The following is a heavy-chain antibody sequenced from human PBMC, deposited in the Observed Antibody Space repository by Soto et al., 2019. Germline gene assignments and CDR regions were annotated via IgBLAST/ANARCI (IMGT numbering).Heavy chain of an antibody. CDR3: ARHGTATYNWFDP. V-gene: IGHV4-39*01. CDR1: GGSISSSSYY. Sequence: QLQLQESGPGLVKPSETLSLTCTVSGGSISSSSYYWGWIRQPPGKGLEWIGSIYYSGSTYYNPSLTSRVTISVDTSKNQFSLKLSSVTAADTAVYYCARHGTATYNWFDPWGQGTLVTVSS. J-gene: IGHJ5*02. D-gene: IGHD2-15*01. CDR2: IYYSGST.